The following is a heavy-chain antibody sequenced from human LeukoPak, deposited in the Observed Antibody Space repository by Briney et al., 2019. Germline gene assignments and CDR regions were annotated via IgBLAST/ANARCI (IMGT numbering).Heavy chain of an antibody. J-gene: IGHJ4*02. CDR1: GYTFTSYA. V-gene: IGHV1-3*01. CDR2: INAGNGNT. Sequence: ASVKVSCKASGYTFTSYAMHWVRQAPGQRLEWMGWINAGNGNTKYSQKFQGRVTITRDTSASTAYMELSSLRSEDTAVYYCARGSIIYYDILTGYYFPQWLDYWGRGTLVTVPS. CDR3: ARGSIIYYDILTGYYFPQWLDY. D-gene: IGHD3-9*01.